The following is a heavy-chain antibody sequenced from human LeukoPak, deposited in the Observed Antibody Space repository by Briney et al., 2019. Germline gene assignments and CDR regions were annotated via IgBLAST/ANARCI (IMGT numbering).Heavy chain of an antibody. D-gene: IGHD1-1*01. J-gene: IGHJ5*02. V-gene: IGHV1-69*04. CDR3: ARVTAAPTGYNWFDP. CDR1: GGTLSSYG. CDR2: IIPILGLA. Sequence: PGASVKVSCKASGGTLSSYGISWVRQAPGRGLEWMGRIIPILGLANYAQKFQGRVTITADTTTRTVYMEVSSLRSEDTAVYYCARVTAAPTGYNWFDPWGQGTLVTVSS.